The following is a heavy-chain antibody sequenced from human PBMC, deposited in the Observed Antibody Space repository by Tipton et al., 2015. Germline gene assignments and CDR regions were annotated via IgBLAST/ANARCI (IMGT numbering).Heavy chain of an antibody. V-gene: IGHV4-38-2*02. CDR3: ACQDYDSLTRDYQTVDY. CDR2: VHYSGST. CDR1: GYSISSGYY. D-gene: IGHD3-9*01. Sequence: TLSLTCTVSGYSISSGYYWGWIRQPPGKGLEWIGSVHYSGSTYYNPSLKSRVTMSRDTSKNQFSLKLTSVTAADTAVYYCACQDYDSLTRDYQTVDYWGQGTLVTVSS. J-gene: IGHJ4*02.